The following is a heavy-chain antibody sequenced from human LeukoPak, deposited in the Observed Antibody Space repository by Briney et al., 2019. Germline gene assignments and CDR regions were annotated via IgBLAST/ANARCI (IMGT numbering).Heavy chain of an antibody. J-gene: IGHJ6*03. D-gene: IGHD5-18*01. CDR2: VNPNSGGT. Sequence: ASVKVSCKASGYTFTGYYMHWVRQAPGQGLEWMGWVNPNSGGTNYAQKFQGRVTMTRDTSISTAYMELSRLRSDDTAVYYCARARGYSYGSSYWYYYMDVWGKGTTVTVSS. CDR3: ARARGYSYGSSYWYYYMDV. V-gene: IGHV1-2*02. CDR1: GYTFTGYY.